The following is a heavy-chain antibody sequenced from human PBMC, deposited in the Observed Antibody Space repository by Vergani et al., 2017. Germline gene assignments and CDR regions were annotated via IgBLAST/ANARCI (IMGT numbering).Heavy chain of an antibody. CDR3: ARVGSSSGRDDFDY. V-gene: IGHV1-2*02. J-gene: IGHJ4*02. CDR2: INPNSGGT. CDR1: GYTFTDYF. D-gene: IGHD6-13*01. Sequence: QVQLVQSGAEVKKPGASVKVSCKASGYTFTDYFMHWVRQAPGQGLEWMGWINPNSGGTNYAQKFQGRVTMTRDTSISTAYMELSNLRSDDTAVYYCARVGSSSGRDDFDYWGQGTLVTVSS.